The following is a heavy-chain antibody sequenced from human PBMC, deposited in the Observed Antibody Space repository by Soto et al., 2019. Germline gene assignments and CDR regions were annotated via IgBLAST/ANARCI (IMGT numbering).Heavy chain of an antibody. CDR3: ESWNDFWSGSVYGLDV. V-gene: IGHV1-8*01. Sequence: ASVKVSCKASGYTFTSYDINWVRQATGQGLEWMGWMNPNSGNTGYAQKFQGRVTMTRNTSISTAYMELSSLRSEDTAVYYCESWNDFWSGSVYGLDVWGQGTTVTVSS. CDR2: MNPNSGNT. D-gene: IGHD3-3*01. J-gene: IGHJ6*02. CDR1: GYTFTSYD.